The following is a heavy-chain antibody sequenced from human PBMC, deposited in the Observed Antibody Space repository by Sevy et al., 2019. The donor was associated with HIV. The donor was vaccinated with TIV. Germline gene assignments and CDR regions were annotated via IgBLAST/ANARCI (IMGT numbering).Heavy chain of an antibody. CDR1: DGSFSGYY. J-gene: IGHJ5*02. D-gene: IGHD2-2*01. CDR2: INESGIT. CDR3: ARSPPVVVVPGAPSWFDP. Sequence: SETLSLTCAVHDGSFSGYYWNWIRQLPGKGLEWIGEINESGITYYNPSLKSRVTISVDTSKKQFYLKLNSVTAVDSAVYFCARSPPVVVVPGAPSWFDPWGQGTLVTVFS. V-gene: IGHV4-34*01.